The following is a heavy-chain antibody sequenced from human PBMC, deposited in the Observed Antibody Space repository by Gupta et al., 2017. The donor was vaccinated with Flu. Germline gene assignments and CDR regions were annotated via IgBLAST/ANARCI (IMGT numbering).Heavy chain of an antibody. Sequence: EVQLLESGGGLVQPGGSLRLSCAASGFTFSSYAMSWVRQAPGKGLDGVSAISGSGGSTYYADSVKGRFTISRDNSKNTLYLQMNSLRAEDTAVYYCAKPNDILIRGYFDYWGQGTLVTVSS. J-gene: IGHJ4*02. CDR3: AKPNDILIRGYFDY. CDR1: GFTFSSYA. D-gene: IGHD3-9*01. V-gene: IGHV3-23*01. CDR2: ISGSGGST.